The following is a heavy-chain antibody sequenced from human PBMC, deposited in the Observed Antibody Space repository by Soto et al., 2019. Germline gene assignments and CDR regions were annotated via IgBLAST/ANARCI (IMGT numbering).Heavy chain of an antibody. CDR1: GASLGGFH. Sequence: PSETLSLTCAIYGASLGGFHWTWLRQAPGEGLEWIGELIHGGSTNYNPSLKGRVSFSLDTSKNQFSLHLMSVTAADTAVYYCARSPLGYDYVRQTWREVGDSFDIWGRGTLVTVSS. D-gene: IGHD3-16*01. J-gene: IGHJ3*02. CDR2: LIHGGST. V-gene: IGHV4-34*12. CDR3: ARSPLGYDYVRQTWREVGDSFDI.